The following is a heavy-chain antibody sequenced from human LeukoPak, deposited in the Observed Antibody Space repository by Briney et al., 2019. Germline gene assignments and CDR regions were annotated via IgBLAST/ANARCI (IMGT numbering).Heavy chain of an antibody. Sequence: GGSLRLSCAASGFTFSSYAMHWVRQAPGKGLEWVAVISYDGSNKYYADSVKGRFTISRDNSKNTLYLQMNSLRAEDTAVYYCARDRGRIAAAATGGDYWGQGTLVTVSS. D-gene: IGHD6-13*01. V-gene: IGHV3-30-3*01. CDR3: ARDRGRIAAAATGGDY. J-gene: IGHJ4*02. CDR1: GFTFSSYA. CDR2: ISYDGSNK.